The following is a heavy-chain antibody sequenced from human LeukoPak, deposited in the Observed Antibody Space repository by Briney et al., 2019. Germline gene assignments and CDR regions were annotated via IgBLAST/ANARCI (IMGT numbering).Heavy chain of an antibody. Sequence: GGSLRLSCAASGFSFSSYSMKWVRQAPGKGLEWVSSISSSSNYIYYADSVKGRFTISRDNAKNSLYLQMNSLIAEDTAVYYCAKSGYNRFDYWGQGTRVTVSS. CDR2: ISSSSNYI. V-gene: IGHV3-21*04. CDR1: GFSFSSYS. J-gene: IGHJ4*02. D-gene: IGHD5-24*01. CDR3: AKSGYNRFDY.